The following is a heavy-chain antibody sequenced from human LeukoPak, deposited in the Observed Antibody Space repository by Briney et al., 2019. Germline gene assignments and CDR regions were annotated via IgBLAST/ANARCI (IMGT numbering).Heavy chain of an antibody. J-gene: IGHJ6*03. CDR3: ARGPYYYYYYMDV. CDR1: GGSISSHY. Sequence: SETLSLTCTVSGGSISSHYWSWIRQPPGKGLEWIGYIYYSGSTNYNPSLKSRVTISVDTSKNQFSLKLSSVTAADTAVYYRARGPYYYYYYMDVWGKGTTVTVSS. V-gene: IGHV4-59*11. CDR2: IYYSGST.